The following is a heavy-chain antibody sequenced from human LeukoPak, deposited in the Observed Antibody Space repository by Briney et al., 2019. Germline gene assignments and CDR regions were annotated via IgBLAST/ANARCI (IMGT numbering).Heavy chain of an antibody. Sequence: WGSLRLSCAASGFTFSSFGMHWVRQAPGKGLEWVAFISYDGSIKYYADSVKGRFTVSRDNAKNTVYLQMNSLRAEDTAVYYCARDSYNNVDYWGQGTLVTVSS. V-gene: IGHV3-30*12. CDR2: ISYDGSIK. J-gene: IGHJ4*02. D-gene: IGHD5-24*01. CDR1: GFTFSSFG. CDR3: ARDSYNNVDY.